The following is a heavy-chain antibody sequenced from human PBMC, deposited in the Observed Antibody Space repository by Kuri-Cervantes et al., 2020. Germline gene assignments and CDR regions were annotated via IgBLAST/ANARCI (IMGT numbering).Heavy chain of an antibody. J-gene: IGHJ4*02. CDR3: ARAPWLGATTPPDY. CDR1: GGSVSSGSYY. D-gene: IGHD1-26*01. V-gene: IGHV4-61*01. CDR2: IYYSGST. Sequence: SETLSLTCTVSGGSVSSGSYYWSWIRQPPGKGLEWIGYIYYSGSTNYNPSLRSRVTISVDTSKNQFSLKLSSVTAADTAVYYCARAPWLGATTPPDYWGQGTPVTVSS.